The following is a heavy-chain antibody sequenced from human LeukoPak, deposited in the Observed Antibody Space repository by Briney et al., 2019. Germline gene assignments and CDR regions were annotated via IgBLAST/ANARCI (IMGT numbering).Heavy chain of an antibody. Sequence: GGSLRLSCAASGFTVSSNYMSWVRQAPGKGLEWVSVIYSGGSTYYADSVKGRFTISRDNSKNTLYLQMNSLRAEDTAVYYCAKSMGASVAGNFDYWGQGTLVTVSS. V-gene: IGHV3-53*05. CDR2: IYSGGST. CDR1: GFTVSSNY. J-gene: IGHJ4*02. D-gene: IGHD6-19*01. CDR3: AKSMGASVAGNFDY.